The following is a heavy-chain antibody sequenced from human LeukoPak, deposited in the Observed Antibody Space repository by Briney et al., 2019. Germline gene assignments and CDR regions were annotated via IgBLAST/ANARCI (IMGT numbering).Heavy chain of an antibody. CDR3: AKGSTVVTPGSWFDP. J-gene: IGHJ5*02. CDR1: GFTFSSYA. D-gene: IGHD4-23*01. V-gene: IGHV3-23*01. Sequence: GGSLRLSCAASGFTFSSYAMSWVRQAPGKGLEWVSAISGSGGSTYYADSVKGRFTIPRDNSKNTLYLQMNSLRAEDTAVYYCAKGSTVVTPGSWFDPWGQGTLVTVSS. CDR2: ISGSGGST.